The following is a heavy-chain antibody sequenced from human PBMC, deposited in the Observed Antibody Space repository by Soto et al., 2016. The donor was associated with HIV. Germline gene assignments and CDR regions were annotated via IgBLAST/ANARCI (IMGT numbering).Heavy chain of an antibody. V-gene: IGHV3-74*01. D-gene: IGHD1-1*01. Sequence: VESGGGIIPPGGSLKLSCKASGLKFSSYWMSWVRQAPQKGLVWVSQISGDGTSLRYADSVKGRFIISRDNAKKTVYLQMNSLTVDDTATYYCVRGVKDESNSAGLFNYWGQGTLVIVSS. CDR3: VRGVKDESNSAGLFNY. J-gene: IGHJ1*01. CDR1: GLKFSSYW. CDR2: ISGDGTSL.